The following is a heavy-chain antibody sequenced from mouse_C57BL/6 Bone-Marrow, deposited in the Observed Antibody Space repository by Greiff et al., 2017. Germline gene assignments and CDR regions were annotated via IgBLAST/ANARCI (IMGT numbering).Heavy chain of an antibody. CDR3: ARDYDDAFDY. D-gene: IGHD2-4*01. CDR1: GFTFTSYW. CDR2: IDPSDSYT. V-gene: IGHV1-59*01. J-gene: IGHJ2*01. Sequence: VQLLQPGAELVRPGTSVKLSCKASGFTFTSYWMHWVKQRPGQGLEWIGVIDPSDSYTNYNQKFKGKATLTVDTSTSTAYMQLSSLTSEDAAVYFYARDYDDAFDYWGQGTALTVSS.